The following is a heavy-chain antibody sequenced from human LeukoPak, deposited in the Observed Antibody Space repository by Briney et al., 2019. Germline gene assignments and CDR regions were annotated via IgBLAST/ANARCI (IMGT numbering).Heavy chain of an antibody. Sequence: PGRSLRLSCAASGFTFNNYGMHWVRQTPGKGLEWVAFISYNGRNEYYADSVKGRFTISRDNAKNSLYLQMNSLGAEDTAVYYCARGTGAFDIWGQGTMVTVSS. CDR1: GFTFNNYG. J-gene: IGHJ3*02. CDR2: ISYNGRNE. V-gene: IGHV3-30*03. CDR3: ARGTGAFDI.